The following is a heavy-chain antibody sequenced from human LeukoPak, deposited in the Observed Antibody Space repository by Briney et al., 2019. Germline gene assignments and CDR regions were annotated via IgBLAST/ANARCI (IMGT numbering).Heavy chain of an antibody. CDR3: ATVPSPRSYGADNWFDP. D-gene: IGHD1-26*01. V-gene: IGHV1-24*01. CDR1: GYTLTELS. CDR2: FDPGDGET. Sequence: ASVKVSCKVSGYTLTELSMHWVRQAPGKGLEWMGGFDPGDGETIYAQKFQGRVTMTEDTSTDTAYMELSSLRSEDTAVYYCATVPSPRSYGADNWFDPWGQGTLVTVSS. J-gene: IGHJ5*02.